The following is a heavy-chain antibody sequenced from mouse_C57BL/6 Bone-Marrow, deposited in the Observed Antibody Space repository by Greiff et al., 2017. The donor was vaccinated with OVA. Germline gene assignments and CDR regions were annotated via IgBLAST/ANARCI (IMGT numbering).Heavy chain of an antibody. CDR1: GFTFSDYG. CDR3: ARRAVFDY. Sequence: VQLKESGGGLVKPGGSLKLSCAASGFTFSDYGMHWVRQAPEKGLEWVAYISSGSSTIYYADTVKGRFTISRDNAKNTLFLQMTSLRSEDTAMYYCARRAVFDYWGQGTTLTVSS. V-gene: IGHV5-17*01. D-gene: IGHD3-3*01. J-gene: IGHJ2*01. CDR2: ISSGSSTI.